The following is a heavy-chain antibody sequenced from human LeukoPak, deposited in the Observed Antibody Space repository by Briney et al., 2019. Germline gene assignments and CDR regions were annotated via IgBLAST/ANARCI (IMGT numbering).Heavy chain of an antibody. J-gene: IGHJ3*01. CDR2: INYSGST. Sequence: PSETLSLTCSVSGVSIGNYYWNWIRQFPGKGLQWIGFINYSGSTNYNPSLKSRVSMSVDTSRNQLSLKLSSVTAADTAVYYCARALGSKNAFDVWGQGTAVTVSS. CDR1: GVSIGNYY. V-gene: IGHV4-59*08. CDR3: ARALGSKNAFDV. D-gene: IGHD4-11*01.